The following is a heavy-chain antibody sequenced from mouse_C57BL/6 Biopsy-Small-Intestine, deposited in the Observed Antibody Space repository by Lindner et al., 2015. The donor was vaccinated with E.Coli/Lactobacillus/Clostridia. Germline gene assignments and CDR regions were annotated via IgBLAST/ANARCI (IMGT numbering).Heavy chain of an antibody. V-gene: IGHV3-6*01. Sequence: VQLQESGPGLVKFSQSLSLTCSVTGYSITSGYSWNWIRQFPGNKLEWMGYISYDGSNNYNPSLKNRISITRDTSKNQFFLKLNSVTTEDTATYYCARRASYDYLYFDYWGQGTTLTVSS. J-gene: IGHJ2*01. D-gene: IGHD2-4*01. CDR2: ISYDGSN. CDR3: ARRASYDYLYFDY. CDR1: GYSITSGYS.